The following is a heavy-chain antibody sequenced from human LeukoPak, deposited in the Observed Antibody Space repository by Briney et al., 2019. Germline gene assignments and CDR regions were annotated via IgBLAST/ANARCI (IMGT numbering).Heavy chain of an antibody. CDR2: ISYDGSNK. V-gene: IGHV3-30*04. CDR1: GFTFSSYA. D-gene: IGHD3-22*01. CDR3: ARDPGEGMIVVVNYFDY. J-gene: IGHJ4*02. Sequence: GGSLRLSCAASGFTFSSYAMHWVRQAPGKGLEWVAVISYDGSNKYYADSVKGRFTISRDNSKNTLYLQMNSLRAEDTAVYYCARDPGEGMIVVVNYFDYWGQGTLVTVSS.